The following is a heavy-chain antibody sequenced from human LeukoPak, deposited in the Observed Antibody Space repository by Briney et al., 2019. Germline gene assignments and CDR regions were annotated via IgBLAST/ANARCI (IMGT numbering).Heavy chain of an antibody. CDR3: AKSLLTTASGTGRAFDI. V-gene: IGHV3-23*01. Sequence: GGSLRLSCAASRFSFSAYPMGWVRRAPGKGLEWVPGISASGDVTFHADPVKGRFTISRDNSKNTLYLQMNSLRAEDTAEYYCAKSLLTTASGTGRAFDIWGQGTMVTVSS. CDR1: RFSFSAYP. D-gene: IGHD1-26*01. J-gene: IGHJ3*02. CDR2: ISASGDVT.